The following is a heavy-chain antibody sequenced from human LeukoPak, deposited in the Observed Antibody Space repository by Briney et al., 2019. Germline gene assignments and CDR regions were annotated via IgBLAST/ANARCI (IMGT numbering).Heavy chain of an antibody. J-gene: IGHJ4*02. Sequence: GASVKVSCKASGYTFTDYYIHWVRLAPGQGLEWMGWINPKSGETKYAQNLQGRVSLTRDSSINTASMELSGLRSDDTAVYFCARGIKFYDYWTYFDFWGQGTPVTVSS. CDR2: INPKSGET. V-gene: IGHV1-2*02. CDR1: GYTFTDYY. CDR3: ARGIKFYDYWTYFDF. D-gene: IGHD3-3*01.